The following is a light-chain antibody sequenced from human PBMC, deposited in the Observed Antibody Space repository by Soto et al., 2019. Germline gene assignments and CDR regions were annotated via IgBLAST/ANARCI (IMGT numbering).Light chain of an antibody. CDR2: DTN. Sequence: QSALTQPPSVSAAPGQKVTISCSGSNSNIGNGYVSWYQQLPGTAPKLLIYDTNQRPSGIPDRFSGSKSGTSATLGITGLQTGDEADYYCATWDRSRDAYVFGTGTKVTVL. CDR1: NSNIGNGY. V-gene: IGLV1-51*01. J-gene: IGLJ1*01. CDR3: ATWDRSRDAYV.